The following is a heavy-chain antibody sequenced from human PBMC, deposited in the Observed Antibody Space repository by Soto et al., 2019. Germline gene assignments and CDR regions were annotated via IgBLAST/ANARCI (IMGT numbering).Heavy chain of an antibody. Sequence: GGSLRLSCAAPGITFSSYAMSRVRQAPGKGLEWVSAISGSGGSTYYADSVKGRFTISRDNSKNTLYLQMNSLRAEDTAVYYCAKDCTNGVCFFWGQGTLVTVSS. V-gene: IGHV3-23*01. CDR3: AKDCTNGVCFF. CDR1: GITFSSYA. D-gene: IGHD2-8*01. J-gene: IGHJ4*02. CDR2: ISGSGGST.